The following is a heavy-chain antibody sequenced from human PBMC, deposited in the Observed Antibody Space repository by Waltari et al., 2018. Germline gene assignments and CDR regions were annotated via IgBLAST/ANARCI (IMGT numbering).Heavy chain of an antibody. V-gene: IGHV3-7*01. Sequence: EVQLVESGGGLVQPGGSLRLSCAASGFTLSSYWMSWVRQAPGKGLEWVANIKQDGSEKYYVDSEKGRFTISRDNAKNSLYLQMNSLRAEDTAVYYCARELLWYDAFDIWGQGTMVTVSS. CDR1: GFTLSSYW. CDR3: ARELLWYDAFDI. J-gene: IGHJ3*02. CDR2: IKQDGSEK. D-gene: IGHD3-10*01.